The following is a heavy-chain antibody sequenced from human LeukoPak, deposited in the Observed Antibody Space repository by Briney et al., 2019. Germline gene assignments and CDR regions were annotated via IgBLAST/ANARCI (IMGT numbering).Heavy chain of an antibody. CDR3: AGRDSARNPWAY. CDR2: IWPDGSEQ. CDR1: GFIYPNFW. J-gene: IGHJ4*02. Sequence: GGSVRLSCAASGFIYPNFWLHGLARAPGRGLEWVANIWPDGSEQFYVDSVKGRFTISRHNPKNSVYVQMNSQRDDDTAVYYCAGRDSARNPWAYWAPGNLVTVAT. D-gene: IGHD4-11*01. V-gene: IGHV3-7*01.